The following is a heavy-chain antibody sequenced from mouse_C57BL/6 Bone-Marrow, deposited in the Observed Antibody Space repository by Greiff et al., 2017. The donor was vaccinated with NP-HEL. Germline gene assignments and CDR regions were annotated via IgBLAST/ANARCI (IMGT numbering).Heavy chain of an antibody. CDR2: FYPGSGSI. CDR1: GYTFTEYT. CDR3: ARHEEVLLRPVAGGYFDV. Sequence: QVQLQQSGAELVKPGASVKLSCKASGYTFTEYTIPWVKQRSGQGLEWIGWFYPGSGSITYNEKFKDKATLTADKSSSTVYMELSRLTSEDSAVYFCARHEEVLLRPVAGGYFDVWGTGTTVTVSS. J-gene: IGHJ1*03. V-gene: IGHV1-62-2*01. D-gene: IGHD1-1*01.